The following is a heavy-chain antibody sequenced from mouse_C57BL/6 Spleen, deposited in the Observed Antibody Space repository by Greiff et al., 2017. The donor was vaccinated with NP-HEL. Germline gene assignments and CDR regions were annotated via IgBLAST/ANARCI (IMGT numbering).Heavy chain of an antibody. CDR2: IDPSDSYT. Sequence: VQLQQSGAELVMPGASVKLSCKASGYTFTSYWMHWVKQRPGQGLEWIGEIDPSDSYTNYNQKFKGKSTLTVDKSSSTAYMQLSSLTSEDSAVYYCARKGMTPYYAMDYWGQGTSVTVSS. D-gene: IGHD2-10*02. CDR3: ARKGMTPYYAMDY. CDR1: GYTFTSYW. J-gene: IGHJ4*01. V-gene: IGHV1-69*01.